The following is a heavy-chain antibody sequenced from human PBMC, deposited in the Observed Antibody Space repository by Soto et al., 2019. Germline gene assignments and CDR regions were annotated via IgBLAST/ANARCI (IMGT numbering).Heavy chain of an antibody. Sequence: PSETLSLTCTVSGGSVSSGSYYWSWMRQPPGKGLEWIGYIYYSGSTNYNPSLKSRVTISVDTSKNQFSLKLSSVTAADTAVYYCARDVVVVAASDYWGQGTLVTVSS. CDR1: GGSVSSGSYY. V-gene: IGHV4-61*01. CDR2: IYYSGST. J-gene: IGHJ4*02. CDR3: ARDVVVVAASDY. D-gene: IGHD2-15*01.